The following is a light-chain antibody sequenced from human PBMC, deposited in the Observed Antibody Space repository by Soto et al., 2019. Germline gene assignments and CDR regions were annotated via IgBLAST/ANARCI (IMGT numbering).Light chain of an antibody. CDR2: GAS. J-gene: IGKJ1*01. CDR3: QQYGSSGT. CDR1: QSISSN. Sequence: EIVMTQSPATLSVSPGERATLSCRASQSISSNLAWYQQKPGQAPRPLIYGASTRATGIPARFSGSGSGTDFTLTISRLEPEDFAVYYCQQYGSSGTFGQGTKVDI. V-gene: IGKV3-15*01.